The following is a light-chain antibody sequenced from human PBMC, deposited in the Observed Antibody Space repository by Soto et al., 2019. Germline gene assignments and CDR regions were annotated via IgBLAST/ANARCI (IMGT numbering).Light chain of an antibody. CDR2: GAS. Sequence: EIVLTQSPGTLSLSPRERATLSCRASQSVSSNYVAWYQHKVSQAPRLLIYGASNRAPGIPDRFSGSGSGTDFTLTISRLEPEDFALYYCQQYAASPRTFGQGTQVEV. J-gene: IGKJ1*01. CDR1: QSVSSNY. V-gene: IGKV3-20*01. CDR3: QQYAASPRT.